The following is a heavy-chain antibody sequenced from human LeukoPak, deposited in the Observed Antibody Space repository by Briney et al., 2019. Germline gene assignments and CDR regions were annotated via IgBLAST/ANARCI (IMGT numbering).Heavy chain of an antibody. D-gene: IGHD3-22*01. CDR2: INSDGGST. V-gene: IGHV3-74*01. CDR1: GFTFSSYW. CDR3: ARDYYDSTGYYFY. Sequence: GGSLRLSCAASGFTFSSYWMHWVRQAPGKGLVWVSRINSDGGSTSYADSVKGRFAISRDNAKNTLYLQMNSLRAEDTAVYYCARDYYDSTGYYFYWGQGTLVTVSS. J-gene: IGHJ4*02.